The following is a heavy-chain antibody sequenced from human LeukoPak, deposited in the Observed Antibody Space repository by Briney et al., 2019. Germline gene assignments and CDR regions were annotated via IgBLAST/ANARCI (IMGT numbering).Heavy chain of an antibody. D-gene: IGHD6-13*01. CDR1: GGSFSGYY. V-gene: IGHV4-34*01. CDR2: INHSGST. CDR3: ATSTGIAAAGNRAFDI. Sequence: PSETLSLTCAVYGGSFSGYYWSWIRQPPGKGLEWIGEINHSGSTNYNPSLKSRATISVDTSKNQFSLKLSSVTAADTAVYYCATSTGIAAAGNRAFDIWGQGTMVTVSS. J-gene: IGHJ3*02.